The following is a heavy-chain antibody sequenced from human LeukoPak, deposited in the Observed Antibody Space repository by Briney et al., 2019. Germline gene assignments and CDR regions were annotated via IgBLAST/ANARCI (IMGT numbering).Heavy chain of an antibody. CDR2: IIEKGNA. D-gene: IGHD3-10*01. V-gene: IGHV4-34*01. CDR1: GVSFSSYS. Sequence: SETLSLTCAPYGVSFSSYSWSWTWIRQTPEKGLEWIGEIIEKGNAYYNPSLKSRVTIDLDTSKNQFSLKLTSMTAADTAMYYCARGYYPPRWYFDLWGRGTLVTVSS. CDR3: ARGYYPPRWYFDL. J-gene: IGHJ2*01.